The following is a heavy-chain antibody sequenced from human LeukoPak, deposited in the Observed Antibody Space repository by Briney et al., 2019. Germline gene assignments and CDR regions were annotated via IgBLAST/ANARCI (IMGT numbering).Heavy chain of an antibody. CDR3: ARSETPSIAARRGFDY. Sequence: SVKVSCKASGGTFSSYAISWVRQAPGQGLEWMGGMIPIFGTANYAQKFQGRVTITTDESTSTAYMELSSLRSEDTAVYYCARSETPSIAARRGFDYWGQGTLVTVSS. V-gene: IGHV1-69*05. D-gene: IGHD6-6*01. J-gene: IGHJ4*02. CDR1: GGTFSSYA. CDR2: MIPIFGTA.